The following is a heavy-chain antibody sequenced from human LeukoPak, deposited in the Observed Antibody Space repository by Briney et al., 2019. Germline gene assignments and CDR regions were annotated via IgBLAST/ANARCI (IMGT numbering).Heavy chain of an antibody. Sequence: PSETLSLTCTLSLDSISRVIWSSMRQPPGKGLEWIGYISYRGSTNYNPSLRGRVTISIDTSNNQFSLNLSSVSAADTAVYYCARHRGSSSRYEAFDIWGQGTMVSVSS. J-gene: IGHJ3*02. CDR2: ISYRGST. CDR1: LDSISRVI. V-gene: IGHV4-59*08. D-gene: IGHD6-13*01. CDR3: ARHRGSSSRYEAFDI.